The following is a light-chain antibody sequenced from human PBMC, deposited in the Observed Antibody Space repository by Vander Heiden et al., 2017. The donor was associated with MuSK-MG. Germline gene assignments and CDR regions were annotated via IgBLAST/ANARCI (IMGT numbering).Light chain of an antibody. CDR2: AAS. Sequence: DIQMTHSPPSLSASVGDRVTITCRASQSISSYLNWYQQKPGKAPKLLIYAASSLQSGVPSRFSGSGSGTDFTLTISSRQPEDFATYYCQQSYSTQKITFGEGTKVEIK. V-gene: IGKV1-39*01. CDR3: QQSYSTQKIT. CDR1: QSISSY. J-gene: IGKJ4*01.